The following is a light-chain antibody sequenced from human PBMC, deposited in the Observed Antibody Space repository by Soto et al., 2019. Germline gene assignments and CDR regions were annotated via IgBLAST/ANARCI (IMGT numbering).Light chain of an antibody. Sequence: PGDRATLSCRASQSVSSNFLAWYQQKPGQAPRLLIYGASIRATGIPDRFSGSGSGTDFTLTIRRLEPEDFAMYFCHQYGSSPRTFGQVTKVEIK. J-gene: IGKJ1*01. CDR2: GAS. CDR3: HQYGSSPRT. CDR1: QSVSSNF. V-gene: IGKV3-20*01.